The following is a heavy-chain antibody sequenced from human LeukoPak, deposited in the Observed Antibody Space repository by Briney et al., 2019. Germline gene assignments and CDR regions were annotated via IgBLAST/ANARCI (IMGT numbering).Heavy chain of an antibody. J-gene: IGHJ4*02. V-gene: IGHV3-15*01. CDR1: GFTFSDAW. CDR3: TTEGPYFDN. Sequence: PGGSLRLSCAASGFTFSDAWVSWVRQAPGKGLEWGGRIKSKTHGGTAQYAAPVKGRFTISRDDSKTTVYLQMNSLKSEDAAMYYGTTEGPYFDNWGQGTVDRLSS. CDR2: IKSKTHGGTA.